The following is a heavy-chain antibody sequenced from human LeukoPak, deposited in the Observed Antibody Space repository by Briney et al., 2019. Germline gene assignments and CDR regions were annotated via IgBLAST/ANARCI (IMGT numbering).Heavy chain of an antibody. CDR3: IRGAMTAKPADF. D-gene: IGHD4/OR15-4a*01. V-gene: IGHV4-39*02. CDR1: GVSINSRGYC. Sequence: PSQTLSLACSVSGVSINSRGYCWDWLRQTPGKGLEWFVSISYSENTNYNPSLQSRATTSVDTSSNYFCLTLCSVTAADTALYFCIRGAMTAKPADFWGQGTLVTASS. CDR2: ISYSENT. J-gene: IGHJ4*02.